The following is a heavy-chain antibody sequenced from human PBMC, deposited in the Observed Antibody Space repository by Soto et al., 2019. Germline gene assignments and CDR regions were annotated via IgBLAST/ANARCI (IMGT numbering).Heavy chain of an antibody. D-gene: IGHD3-22*01. CDR2: VNHSGDT. CDR3: ARVGYFDSSGFYAPFDY. CDR1: DQSFSGYY. V-gene: IGHV4-34*01. J-gene: IGHJ4*02. Sequence: TLSLTCAVYDQSFSGYYWSWIRQPPGKGLEWIGEVNHSGDTTYNPSLRSRVTISADTSKSQFSLKVKSVTAADTAVYYCARVGYFDSSGFYAPFDYWGRGSLVT.